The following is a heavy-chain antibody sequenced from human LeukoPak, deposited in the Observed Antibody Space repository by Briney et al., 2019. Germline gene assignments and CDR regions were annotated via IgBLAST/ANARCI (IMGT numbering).Heavy chain of an antibody. Sequence: AASVKVSCKASGGTFSSYAISWVRQAPGQGLEWMGGIIPIFGTANYAQKFQGRVTITTDESTSTAYMELSSLRSEDTAVYYCASLYSCGGDCSSKYYFDYWGQGTLVTVSS. CDR1: GGTFSSYA. J-gene: IGHJ4*02. CDR2: IIPIFGTA. V-gene: IGHV1-69*05. D-gene: IGHD2-21*01. CDR3: ASLYSCGGDCSSKYYFDY.